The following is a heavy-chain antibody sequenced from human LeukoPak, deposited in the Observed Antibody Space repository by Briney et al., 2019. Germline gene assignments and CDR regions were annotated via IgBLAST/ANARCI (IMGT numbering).Heavy chain of an antibody. CDR3: ARGPRGAVAGTRNGMDV. CDR1: GYTFTSYY. Sequence: ASVMVSCKASGYTFTSYYMHWVRQAPGQGLEWMGIINPSGGSTSYAQKFQGRVTMTRDTSTSTVYMELSSLRSEDTAVYYCARGPRGAVAGTRNGMDVWGQGTTVTVSS. D-gene: IGHD6-19*01. J-gene: IGHJ6*02. CDR2: INPSGGST. V-gene: IGHV1-46*01.